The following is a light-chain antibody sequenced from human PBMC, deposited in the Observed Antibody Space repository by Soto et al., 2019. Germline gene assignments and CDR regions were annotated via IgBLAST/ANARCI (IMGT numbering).Light chain of an antibody. Sequence: EIVLTQSPGTLSLSPGERATLSCRASQSVTSNYLAWYQQKPGQAPRLLIYGVSSRATGIPDRFSGSGSGTDFTLTISRLEPEDFAVYYCQQYGISPRTXGQGTNVDI. V-gene: IGKV3-20*01. CDR1: QSVTSNY. CDR3: QQYGISPRT. CDR2: GVS. J-gene: IGKJ1*01.